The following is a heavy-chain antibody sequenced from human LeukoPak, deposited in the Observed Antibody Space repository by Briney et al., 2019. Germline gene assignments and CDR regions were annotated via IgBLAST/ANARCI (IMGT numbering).Heavy chain of an antibody. CDR3: AKGVGGSSSDS. J-gene: IGHJ4*02. D-gene: IGHD2-2*01. CDR2: LSERGGGT. CDR1: GFTFSRYV. Sequence: GGSLRLSCGASGFTFSRYVMRGGRQTPGKGREWVSALSERGGGTYYSDPFKGRFTTSRDNSKSTVYLHMNSLRVDDTAIYYCAKGVGGSSSDSWGQGTLVTVSS. V-gene: IGHV3-23*01.